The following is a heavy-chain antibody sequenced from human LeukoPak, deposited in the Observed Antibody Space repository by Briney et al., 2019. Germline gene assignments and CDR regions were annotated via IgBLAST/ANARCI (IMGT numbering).Heavy chain of an antibody. CDR1: GFAFSSYE. D-gene: IGHD3-10*01. J-gene: IGHJ4*02. CDR2: ISSSSSTI. Sequence: GGSLRLSCAASGFAFSSYEMNWVRQAPGKGLEWVSYISSSSSTIYYADSVKGRFTISRDNAKNSLYLQMNSLRDEDTAVYYCARGIGLYGSGSGYNFDYWGQGTLVTVSS. V-gene: IGHV3-48*02. CDR3: ARGIGLYGSGSGYNFDY.